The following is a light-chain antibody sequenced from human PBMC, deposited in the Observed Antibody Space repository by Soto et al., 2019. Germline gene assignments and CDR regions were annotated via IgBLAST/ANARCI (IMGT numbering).Light chain of an antibody. J-gene: IGKJ5*01. Sequence: ELVMTQYPAALSVSPGERATVSCRASQSVSSNLAWYQQKPGQAPRLLIYGASTRATGIPDRVSGSGSRTDFTLTIISLQPEQMATYPCQLLNSYLIPIAQGTRLEIK. CDR1: QSVSSN. CDR3: QLLNSYLIP. CDR2: GAS. V-gene: IGKV3D-15*01.